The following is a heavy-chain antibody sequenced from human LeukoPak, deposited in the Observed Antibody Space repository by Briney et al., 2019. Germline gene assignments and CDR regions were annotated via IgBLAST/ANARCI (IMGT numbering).Heavy chain of an antibody. D-gene: IGHD3-3*01. V-gene: IGHV1-18*01. CDR3: ARAGRPYDFWSGYQLSENWFDP. CDR2: ISAYNGNT. Sequence: GASVKVSCKASGYTFTSYGISWVRQAPGQGLEWMGWISAYNGNTNYAQKLQGRVTMTTDTSTSTAYMELRSLRSDDTAVYYCARAGRPYDFWSGYQLSENWFDPWGQGTLVTVSS. J-gene: IGHJ5*02. CDR1: GYTFTSYG.